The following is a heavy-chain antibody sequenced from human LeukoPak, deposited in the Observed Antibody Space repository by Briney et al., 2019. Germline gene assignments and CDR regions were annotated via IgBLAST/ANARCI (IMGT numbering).Heavy chain of an antibody. D-gene: IGHD6-13*01. J-gene: IGHJ4*02. CDR2: INPNSGGT. CDR3: ARDLRIAAAGIYFDY. Sequence: ASVKVSCKASGYTFTGYYMRWVRQAPGQGLEWMGWINPNSGGTNYAQKFQGRVTMTRDASISTAYMELSRLRSDDTAVYYCARDLRIAAAGIYFDYWGQGTLVTVSS. V-gene: IGHV1-2*02. CDR1: GYTFTGYY.